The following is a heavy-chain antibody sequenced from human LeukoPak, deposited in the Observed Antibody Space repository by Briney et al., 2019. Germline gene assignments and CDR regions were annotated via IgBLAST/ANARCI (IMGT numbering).Heavy chain of an antibody. J-gene: IGHJ6*02. CDR3: AAYYGSGSVNYYRGMDI. Sequence: PGGSLRLSCEASEFTFSDYYMSWIRQAPGKGLEWISYISDSAINTHYADSVKGRFTISRGNAKKLLVLEMKSLRSEDTAVYYCAAYYGSGSVNYYRGMDIWGQGTTVTVSS. D-gene: IGHD3-10*01. CDR2: ISDSAINT. V-gene: IGHV3-11*01. CDR1: EFTFSDYY.